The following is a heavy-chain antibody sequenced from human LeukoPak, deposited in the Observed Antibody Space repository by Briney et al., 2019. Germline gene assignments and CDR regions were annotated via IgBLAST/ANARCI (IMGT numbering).Heavy chain of an antibody. Sequence: GASVKVSCKASGYTFTGYYMHWVRQAPGQGLEWMGWINPNSGGTNYAQKFQGWVTMTRDTSISTAYMELSRLRSDDTAVYYCARGLPYGGNSGPIYWGQGTLVTVSS. J-gene: IGHJ4*02. V-gene: IGHV1-2*04. D-gene: IGHD4-23*01. CDR1: GYTFTGYY. CDR2: INPNSGGT. CDR3: ARGLPYGGNSGPIY.